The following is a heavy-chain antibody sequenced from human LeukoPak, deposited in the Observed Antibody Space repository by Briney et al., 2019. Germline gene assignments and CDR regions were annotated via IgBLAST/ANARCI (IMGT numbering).Heavy chain of an antibody. D-gene: IGHD3-22*01. CDR2: IWFDGSNK. J-gene: IGHJ4*02. Sequence: GGSLRLSCEASGFSFSTYGMHWVRQAPGKGLEWVALIWFDGSNKHYADSVKGRFTISRDNSKNTLYLQMSSLRAEDTAVYYCVKDTDYYDSSGYYCWGQGTLVTVSS. CDR1: GFSFSTYG. CDR3: VKDTDYYDSSGYYC. V-gene: IGHV3-30*02.